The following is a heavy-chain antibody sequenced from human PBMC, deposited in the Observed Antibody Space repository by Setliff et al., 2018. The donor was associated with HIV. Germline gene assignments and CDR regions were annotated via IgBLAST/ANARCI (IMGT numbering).Heavy chain of an antibody. D-gene: IGHD3-3*01. J-gene: IGHJ4*02. CDR2: ISPYNGDA. V-gene: IGHV1-18*01. CDR3: ARMQAYYNFWRPTYYFDY. Sequence: ASVKVSCKVSGGTFSSYAICWVRQAPGHGLEWMGYISPYNGDAYYAEKFQGRVTMTTDTSTTAVSMELTNLRSDDTAVYFCARMQAYYNFWRPTYYFDYWGQGTPVTVSS. CDR1: GGTFSSYA.